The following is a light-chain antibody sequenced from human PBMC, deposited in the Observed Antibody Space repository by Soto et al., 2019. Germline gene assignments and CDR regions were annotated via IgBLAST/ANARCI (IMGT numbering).Light chain of an antibody. CDR1: QTVNNNY. V-gene: IGKV3-20*01. CDR2: GAS. CDR3: QQYGGSAPWT. Sequence: EIVXXQPPGPLSVXXXXRVTLSCRASQTVNNNYLAWYQQKPGRAPRLLIYGASTPATGTPARLSGSGSGTHFTLTVSRLEPEDFAVYYCQQYGGSAPWTFGPGTKVDMK. J-gene: IGKJ1*01.